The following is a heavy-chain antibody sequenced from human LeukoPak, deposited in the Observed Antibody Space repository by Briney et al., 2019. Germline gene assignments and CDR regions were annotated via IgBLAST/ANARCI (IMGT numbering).Heavy chain of an antibody. Sequence: ASVKVSCKASGYTFTSYDINWVRQATGQGLEWMGWMNPNSGNTGYAQKFQGRVTMTRNTSISTAYMELSSLRSEGTAVYYCARAVYYYDSSGYYSNTFDPWGQGTLVTVSS. J-gene: IGHJ5*02. CDR3: ARAVYYYDSSGYYSNTFDP. V-gene: IGHV1-8*01. CDR1: GYTFTSYD. D-gene: IGHD3-22*01. CDR2: MNPNSGNT.